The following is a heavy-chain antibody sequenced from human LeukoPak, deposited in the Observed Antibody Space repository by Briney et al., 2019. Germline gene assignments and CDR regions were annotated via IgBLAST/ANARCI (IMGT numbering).Heavy chain of an antibody. CDR3: AKGHWGDYYDY. V-gene: IGHV3-30*18. D-gene: IGHD3-16*01. J-gene: IGHJ4*02. Sequence: GGSLRLSCAASGFTFSSYGMHWVRQAPGKGLEWVAVISYDGSNKYYADSVKGRFTISRDDSKNTLYLQMNSLRAEDTAVYYCAKGHWGDYYDYWGQGTLVTVSS. CDR1: GFTFSSYG. CDR2: ISYDGSNK.